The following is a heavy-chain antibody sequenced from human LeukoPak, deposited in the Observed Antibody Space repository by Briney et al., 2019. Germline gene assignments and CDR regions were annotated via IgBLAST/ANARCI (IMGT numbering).Heavy chain of an antibody. J-gene: IGHJ5*02. CDR2: ISGSGGST. D-gene: IGHD3-22*01. V-gene: IGHV3-23*01. CDR1: GFTFSSYA. Sequence: GGSLSLSCAASGFTFSSYAMSWVRQAPGKGLEWVSAISGSGGSTYYADSVKGRFTISRDNSKNTLYLQMNSLRAEDTAVYYCAKDTMIVVATMGDDWFDPWGQGTLVTVSS. CDR3: AKDTMIVVATMGDDWFDP.